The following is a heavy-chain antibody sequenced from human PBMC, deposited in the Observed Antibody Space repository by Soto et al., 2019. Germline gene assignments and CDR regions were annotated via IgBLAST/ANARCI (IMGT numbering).Heavy chain of an antibody. V-gene: IGHV4-30-4*01. Sequence: PSETLSLTCTVSGGSFSSGDYYWSWVRQPPGKGLEWIGYIYYTGSTFNNPSLKSRVSISIDTSKTQFSLQLSSVTAAATAVYYRASIHLGDDPSYYYHGMDVWGQGTMVTVSS. CDR1: GGSFSSGDYY. D-gene: IGHD2-21*02. J-gene: IGHJ6*02. CDR3: ASIHLGDDPSYYYHGMDV. CDR2: IYYTGST.